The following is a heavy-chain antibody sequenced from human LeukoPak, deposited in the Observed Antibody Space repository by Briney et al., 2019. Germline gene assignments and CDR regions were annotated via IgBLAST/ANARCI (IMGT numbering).Heavy chain of an antibody. J-gene: IGHJ3*02. CDR2: IHSSSGSI. Sequence: GGSLRLSCAASGFNFTNYNMNWVRQAPGKGLEWVSSIHSSSGSIYYADSLKGRFTISRDNARNSLYLQMNSLRAEDTAVYYCARDLAWDAFDIWGQGTMVTVSS. CDR1: GFNFTNYN. V-gene: IGHV3-21*01. CDR3: ARDLAWDAFDI.